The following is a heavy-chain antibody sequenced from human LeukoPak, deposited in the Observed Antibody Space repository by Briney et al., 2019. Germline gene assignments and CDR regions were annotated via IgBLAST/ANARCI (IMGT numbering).Heavy chain of an antibody. CDR2: ISSSSSYI. Sequence: GGSLRLSCAASGFTFSSYSMNWVRQAPGKGLEWVSSISSSSSYIYYADSVKGRFTISRDNAKNSLYLRMNSLRAEDTAVYYCARAFISSGYIDYWGQGTLVTVSS. V-gene: IGHV3-21*01. CDR3: ARAFISSGYIDY. CDR1: GFTFSSYS. J-gene: IGHJ4*02. D-gene: IGHD6-19*01.